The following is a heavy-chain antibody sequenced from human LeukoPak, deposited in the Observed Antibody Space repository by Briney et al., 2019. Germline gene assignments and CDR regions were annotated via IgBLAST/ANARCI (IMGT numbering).Heavy chain of an antibody. V-gene: IGHV4-59*08. D-gene: IGHD1-26*01. CDR3: ARGQLVGATNWFDT. Sequence: SETLSLTCTVSGGSISIYYWTWIRQPPRKGLEWIGNVYYSGSTNYNPSPKSRVTISVGTSKNQFSLKLNSMTAADTAVYYCARGQLVGATNWFDTWGQGTLVTVSS. J-gene: IGHJ5*02. CDR2: VYYSGST. CDR1: GGSISIYY.